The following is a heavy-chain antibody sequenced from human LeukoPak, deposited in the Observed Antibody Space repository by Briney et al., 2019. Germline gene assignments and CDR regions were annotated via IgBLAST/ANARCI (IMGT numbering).Heavy chain of an antibody. V-gene: IGHV4-39*01. CDR2: IYYSGST. J-gene: IGHJ4*02. Sequence: SETLSLTCTVSGGSISSSSYYWGWIRQPPGKGLEGIGSIYYSGSTYYNPSLKSRGTISVDTSKNQFSLKLTSVTAADTAVFYCARLPQRSDVLTSYANSFDYWGQGTLVTVSS. D-gene: IGHD3-9*01. CDR1: GGSISSSSYY. CDR3: ARLPQRSDVLTSYANSFDY.